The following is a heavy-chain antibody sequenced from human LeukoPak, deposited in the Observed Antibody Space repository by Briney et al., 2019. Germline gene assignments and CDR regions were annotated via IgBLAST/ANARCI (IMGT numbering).Heavy chain of an antibody. CDR2: ISGGGDIT. V-gene: IGHV3-23*01. Sequence: GGSLRLSCAASGFNFANHAMSWVRQTPGKGLKWVSAISGGGDITYYADSVTGQFTISRDNSKDTLFLQMHSLRPGDTAVYYCVREDTPATANYWGQGTLVTISS. D-gene: IGHD2-21*02. CDR3: VREDTPATANY. CDR1: GFNFANHA. J-gene: IGHJ4*02.